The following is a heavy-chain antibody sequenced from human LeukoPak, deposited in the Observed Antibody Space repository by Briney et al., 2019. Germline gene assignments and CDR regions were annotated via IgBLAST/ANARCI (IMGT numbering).Heavy chain of an antibody. CDR2: ISGSSSTI. V-gene: IGHV3-48*01. CDR3: ARGSTYYDSSGQVPFDY. CDR1: GFTFSSYS. D-gene: IGHD3-22*01. Sequence: GGSLRLSCAASGFTFSSYSMNWVRQAPGKGLEWGSYISGSSSTIYYADSVKGRFTISRDNGKNTLYLQMNSLRAEDTAVYYCARGSTYYDSSGQVPFDYWGQGTLVTVS. J-gene: IGHJ4*02.